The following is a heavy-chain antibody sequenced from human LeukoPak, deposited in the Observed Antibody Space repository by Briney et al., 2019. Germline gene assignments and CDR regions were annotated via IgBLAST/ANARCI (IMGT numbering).Heavy chain of an antibody. D-gene: IGHD6-6*01. V-gene: IGHV4-31*03. Sequence: SETLSFTCTVSGGSISSGGYYWSWIRQHPGKGLEWIGYIYYSGSTYYNPSLKSRVTISVDTSKNQFSLKLSSVTAADTAVYYCALSSSSRGPFDYWGQGTLVTVSS. CDR1: GGSISSGGYY. J-gene: IGHJ4*02. CDR3: ALSSSSRGPFDY. CDR2: IYYSGST.